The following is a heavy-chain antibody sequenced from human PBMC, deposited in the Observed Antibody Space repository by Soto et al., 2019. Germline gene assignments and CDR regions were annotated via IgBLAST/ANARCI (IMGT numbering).Heavy chain of an antibody. Sequence: SETLSLTCSVSGGSINSRSYYWGWIRQPPGKGLEWIGTIYYGGSTYYNPSLKSRVTISVDMSKNQFSLKLSSVTAADTAVYYCASSPKVGDILTGYSQYYFDYWGQGTLVTVSS. CDR2: IYYGGST. J-gene: IGHJ4*02. V-gene: IGHV4-39*07. CDR1: GGSINSRSYY. CDR3: ASSPKVGDILTGYSQYYFDY. D-gene: IGHD3-9*01.